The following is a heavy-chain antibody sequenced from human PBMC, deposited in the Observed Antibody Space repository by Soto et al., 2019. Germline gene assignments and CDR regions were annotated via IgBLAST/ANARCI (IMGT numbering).Heavy chain of an antibody. J-gene: IGHJ4*02. CDR1: GFTFSRYA. V-gene: IGHV3-64*01. CDR3: AREGYCSSTSCYSFDY. CDR2: ISSNGGST. D-gene: IGHD2-2*01. Sequence: EGQLVESGGGLVQPGGSLRLSCAASGFTFSRYAMHWVRQAPGKGLEYVSAISSNGGSTYYANSVKGRFTISRDNSKNTLYLQMGSLRAEDMAVYYCAREGYCSSTSCYSFDYWGQGTLVTVSS.